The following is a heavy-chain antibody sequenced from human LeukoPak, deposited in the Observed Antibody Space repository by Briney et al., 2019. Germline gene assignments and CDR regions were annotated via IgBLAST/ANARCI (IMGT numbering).Heavy chain of an antibody. J-gene: IGHJ4*02. CDR1: GYTFTSYA. V-gene: IGHV1-3*01. Sequence: ASVNVSCTASGYTFTSYAMHWVRQAPGQRLEWMGWINAGNGNTKYSQKFQGRVTITRDTSASTAYMELSSLRSEDTAVYYCARDFGSSSTGYDYWGQGTLVTVSS. CDR3: ARDFGSSSTGYDY. CDR2: INAGNGNT. D-gene: IGHD6-6*01.